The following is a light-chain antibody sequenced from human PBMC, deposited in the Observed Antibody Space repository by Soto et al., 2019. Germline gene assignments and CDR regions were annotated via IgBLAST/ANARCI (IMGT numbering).Light chain of an antibody. J-gene: IGKJ4*01. CDR2: HAS. CDR1: QGVGRE. CDR3: LQDYSNPLT. Sequence: AIQMTQSPASLSASVGDTVIITCRASQGVGRELGWYQQKPRKAPRLLIYHASTLLSGVPSRFSGSGSGTDFTLTIASLQPEDFATYFCLQDYSNPLTFGGGTKVENK. V-gene: IGKV1-6*01.